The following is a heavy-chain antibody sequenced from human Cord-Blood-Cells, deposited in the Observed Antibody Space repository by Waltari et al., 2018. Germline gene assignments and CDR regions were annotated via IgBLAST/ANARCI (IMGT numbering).Heavy chain of an antibody. CDR3: ATGSRLVIPYYYYYGMDV. CDR2: MNPNSGNT. D-gene: IGHD3-9*01. J-gene: IGHJ6*02. Sequence: QVQLVQSGAEVKKPGASVKVSCQASGYPSTSYDINWVRQATGEGLEWMGWMNPNSGNTGYAQKFQGRVTMIRNTSISTAYMELSSLRSEDTAVYYCATGSRLVIPYYYYYGMDVWGQGTTVTVSS. V-gene: IGHV1-8*01. CDR1: GYPSTSYD.